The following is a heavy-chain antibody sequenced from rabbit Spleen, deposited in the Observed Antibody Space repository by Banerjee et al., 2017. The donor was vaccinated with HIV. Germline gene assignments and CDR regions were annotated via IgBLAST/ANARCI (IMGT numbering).Heavy chain of an antibody. J-gene: IGHJ4*01. D-gene: IGHD6-1*01. CDR3: ARDVDGNGPYDFNL. V-gene: IGHV1S45*01. Sequence: QEKLVESGGDLVKPGASLTLTCTASGVSFNSAYMFWVRQAPGKGLEWIARVDVGSSGNTYYARWAKGRFTISKTSSTTVTLQMTSLTAADTATYFCARDVDGNGPYDFNLWDQGTLVTVS. CDR2: VDVGSSGNT. CDR1: GVSFNSAY.